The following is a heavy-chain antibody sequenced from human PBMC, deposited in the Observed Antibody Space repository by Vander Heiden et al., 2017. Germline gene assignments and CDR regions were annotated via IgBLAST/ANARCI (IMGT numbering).Heavy chain of an antibody. D-gene: IGHD2-2*01. V-gene: IGHV4-59*01. CDR1: GGPMRRYY. CDR2: IYYSGST. Sequence: QVQLQESGPGLVKPSETLSLTYTVSGGPMRRYYGSWIRQPPGKGLEWIGYIYYSGSTNYNPSLKSRVTISVDTSKNQFSLKLSSVTAADTAVYYCARRMVGPAAISSGDNWFDPWGQGTLVTVSS. J-gene: IGHJ5*02. CDR3: ARRMVGPAAISSGDNWFDP.